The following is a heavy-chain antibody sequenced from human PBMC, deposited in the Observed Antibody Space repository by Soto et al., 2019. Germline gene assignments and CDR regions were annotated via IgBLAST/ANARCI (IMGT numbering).Heavy chain of an antibody. D-gene: IGHD6-19*01. Sequence: GSLRLSCSASGFTVSSYAMHWVRQAPGKGLEYVSAISSNGGSTYYADSVKGRFTISRDNSKNTLYLQMSSLRAEDTAVYYCVKDLGRGSGWYVVDYYYGMDVWGQGTTVTVSS. CDR1: GFTVSSYA. V-gene: IGHV3-64D*06. CDR2: ISSNGGST. J-gene: IGHJ6*02. CDR3: VKDLGRGSGWYVVDYYYGMDV.